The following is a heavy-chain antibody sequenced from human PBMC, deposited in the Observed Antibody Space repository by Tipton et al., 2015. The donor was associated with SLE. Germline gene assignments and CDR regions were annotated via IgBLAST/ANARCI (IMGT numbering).Heavy chain of an antibody. J-gene: IGHJ4*02. CDR3: ARDPNGGYGSFDY. V-gene: IGHV4-59*12. D-gene: IGHD7-27*01. CDR2: ISYTGTA. CDR1: GGSIRGYF. Sequence: TLSLTCNVSGGSIRGYFWSWIRQPPGKGLEWIAYISYTGTADYSPSLKSRVTISLDTSMNQFSLKLNSVTAADTAVYYCARDPNGGYGSFDYWGLGALVTVSS.